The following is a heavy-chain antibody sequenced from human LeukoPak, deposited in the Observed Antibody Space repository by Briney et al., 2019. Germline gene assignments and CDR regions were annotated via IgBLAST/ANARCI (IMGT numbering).Heavy chain of an antibody. J-gene: IGHJ6*03. CDR1: GFTFDDYA. CDR3: AKDFGYCSSTSCYRYYYYMDV. Sequence: VGSLRLSCAASGFTFDDYAMHWVRQAPGKGLEWVSLISWDGGSTYYADSVKGRFTISRDNSKNSLYLQMNSLRAEDTALYYCAKDFGYCSSTSCYRYYYYMDVWGKGTTVTVSS. D-gene: IGHD2-2*02. V-gene: IGHV3-43D*03. CDR2: ISWDGGST.